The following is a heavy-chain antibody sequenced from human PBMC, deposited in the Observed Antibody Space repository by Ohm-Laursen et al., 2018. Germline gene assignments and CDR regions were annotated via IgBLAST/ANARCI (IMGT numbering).Heavy chain of an antibody. CDR2: IYYSGST. CDR1: GGSISSYY. Sequence: SDTLSLTCTVSGGSISSYYWSWIRQPPGKGLEWIGYIYYSGSTNYNPSLKSRVTMSVDTSKNHFSLKLSSVTAADTAVYYCARDQDDFLSGYAPYYYYGMDVWGQGTTVTVSS. D-gene: IGHD3-3*01. J-gene: IGHJ6*02. CDR3: ARDQDDFLSGYAPYYYYGMDV. V-gene: IGHV4-59*12.